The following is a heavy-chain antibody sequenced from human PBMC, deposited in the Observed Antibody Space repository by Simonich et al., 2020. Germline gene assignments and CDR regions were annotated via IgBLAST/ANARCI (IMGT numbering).Heavy chain of an antibody. D-gene: IGHD7-27*01. Sequence: EVQLVESGGGLVQPGGSLRLSWAASGFTFSSYWMSWVRQAPGKGLEWVANIKQDGSEKYYVDSVKGRFTISRDNAKNSLYLQMNSLRAEDTAVYYCARDGLGTAYYYYMDVWGKGTTVTVSS. CDR1: GFTFSSYW. J-gene: IGHJ6*03. V-gene: IGHV3-7*01. CDR2: IKQDGSEK. CDR3: ARDGLGTAYYYYMDV.